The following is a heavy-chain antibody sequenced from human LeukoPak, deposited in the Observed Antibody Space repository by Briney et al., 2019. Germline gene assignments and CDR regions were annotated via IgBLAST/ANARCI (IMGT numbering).Heavy chain of an antibody. CDR1: GYTFTGYY. CDR2: INPNSGGT. Sequence: GASVKVSCKASGYTFTGYYMHWVRQAPGQGLEWMGWINPNSGGTNYAQKFQGRVTMTRDTSISTAYMELSRLRSDDTAVYYCAREENFGVVIIPYDAFDIWGQGTMVTVSS. J-gene: IGHJ3*02. D-gene: IGHD3-3*01. V-gene: IGHV1-2*02. CDR3: AREENFGVVIIPYDAFDI.